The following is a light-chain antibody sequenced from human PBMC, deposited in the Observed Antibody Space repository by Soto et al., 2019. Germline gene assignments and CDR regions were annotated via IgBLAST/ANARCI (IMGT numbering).Light chain of an antibody. Sequence: IQMTQSPSTLSASVGDRVTITCRASQSISSWLAWYQQKPGKAPKLLIYKASSLESGVPSRFSGSASGTEVTLTISSLQPDDFGTYYCQQYTSYPLTFGGGTKVEIK. CDR2: KAS. V-gene: IGKV1-5*03. CDR1: QSISSW. CDR3: QQYTSYPLT. J-gene: IGKJ4*01.